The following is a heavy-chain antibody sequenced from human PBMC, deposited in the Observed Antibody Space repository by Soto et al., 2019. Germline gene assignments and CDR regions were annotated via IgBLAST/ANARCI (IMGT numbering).Heavy chain of an antibody. J-gene: IGHJ4*02. V-gene: IGHV3-30*03. CDR1: GFTFSSYG. D-gene: IGHD3-22*01. Sequence: PGGSVRLSCAASGFTFSSYGMHWVRQAPGKGLEWVAVISYDGSNKYYADSVKGRFTISRDNSKNTLYLQMNSLRAEDTAVYYCARDYYDSSGPTIDYWGQGTLVTVSS. CDR3: ARDYYDSSGPTIDY. CDR2: ISYDGSNK.